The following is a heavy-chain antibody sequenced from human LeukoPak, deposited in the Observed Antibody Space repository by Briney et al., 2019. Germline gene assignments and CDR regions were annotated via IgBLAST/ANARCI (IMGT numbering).Heavy chain of an antibody. D-gene: IGHD4-17*01. CDR3: ASDPIGGGDYNS. CDR1: GLTFSSYS. CDR2: IRSSSIYI. V-gene: IGHV3-21*01. J-gene: IGHJ4*02. Sequence: PEGSLRLSCAASGLTFSSYSMNWVRQAPGKGLEWFSSIRSSSIYIYYADSVKGRFTISRHNDKNSLYLQMNSLRAEDTAVYYCASDPIGGGDYNSWGQGTLVTVSS.